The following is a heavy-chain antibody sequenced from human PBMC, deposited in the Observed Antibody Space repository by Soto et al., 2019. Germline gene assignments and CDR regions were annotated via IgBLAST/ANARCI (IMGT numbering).Heavy chain of an antibody. D-gene: IGHD5-12*01. CDR3: ARDPRRGYSGWGNWFDP. CDR2: INSDGSST. V-gene: IGHV3-74*01. J-gene: IGHJ5*02. Sequence: EVQLVESGGGLVQPGGSLRLSCAASGFTFSSYWMHWVRQAPGKGLVWVSRINSDGSSTSYADSVKGRFTISRDNAKNTLYLQMNSLRAEDTAVYYCARDPRRGYSGWGNWFDPWGQGTLVTVSS. CDR1: GFTFSSYW.